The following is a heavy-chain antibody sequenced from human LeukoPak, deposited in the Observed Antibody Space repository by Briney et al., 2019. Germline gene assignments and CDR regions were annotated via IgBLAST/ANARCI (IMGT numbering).Heavy chain of an antibody. CDR2: INHSGST. CDR1: GGSFSGYY. J-gene: IGHJ1*01. Sequence: SETLSLTCAVYGGSFSGYYWTWIRQPPGKGLEWIGEINHSGSTNYNPSLKSRVTISVDTSKSQFSLKLSPVTAADTAVYYCSLYFQHWGQGTLVTVSS. CDR3: SLYFQH. V-gene: IGHV4-34*01.